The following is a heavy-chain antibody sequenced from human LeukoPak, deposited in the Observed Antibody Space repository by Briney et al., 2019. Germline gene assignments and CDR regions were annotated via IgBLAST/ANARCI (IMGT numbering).Heavy chain of an antibody. D-gene: IGHD1-1*01. CDR3: ARANGGDAFDI. CDR2: IYYSGST. J-gene: IGHJ3*02. V-gene: IGHV4-59*01. CDR1: GGSFSGYY. Sequence: SETLSLTCAVYGGSFSGYYWSWIRQPPGKGLEWIGYIYYSGSTNYNPSLKSRVTISVDTSKNQFSLKLSSVTAADTAVYYCARANGGDAFDIWGQGTMVTVSS.